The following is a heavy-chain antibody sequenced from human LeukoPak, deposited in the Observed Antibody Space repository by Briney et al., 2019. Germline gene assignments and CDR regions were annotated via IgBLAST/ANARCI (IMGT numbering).Heavy chain of an antibody. Sequence: ETLSLTCTVSGGSIRSSYYYWGWIRQPPGKGLTWVSLVSPAYGRTYYADSVKGRFTISTDNAKNMLYLQVNSLRAEDTAVYYCATQQGGNPAYWGQGTLVTVSS. CDR2: VSPAYGRT. CDR1: GGSIRSSYYY. J-gene: IGHJ4*02. V-gene: IGHV3-74*01. CDR3: ATQQGGNPAY. D-gene: IGHD1-14*01.